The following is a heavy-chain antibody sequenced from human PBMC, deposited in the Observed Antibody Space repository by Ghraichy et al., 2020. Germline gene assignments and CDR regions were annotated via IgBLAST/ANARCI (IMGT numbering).Heavy chain of an antibody. Sequence: SETLSLTCAVYGGSFSGYYWSWIRQPPGKGLEWIGEINHSGSTNYNPSLKSRVTISVDTSNNQFSLKLSSVTAADTAVYYCARGRRWLLHSDAFDIWGQGTMVTVSS. V-gene: IGHV4-34*01. D-gene: IGHD3-22*01. CDR2: INHSGST. CDR3: ARGRRWLLHSDAFDI. CDR1: GGSFSGYY. J-gene: IGHJ3*02.